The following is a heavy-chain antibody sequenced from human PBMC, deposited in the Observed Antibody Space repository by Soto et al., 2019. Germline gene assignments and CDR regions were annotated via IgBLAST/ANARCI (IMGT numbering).Heavy chain of an antibody. Sequence: QMQLVQSGAEVKRPGASVTVSCKSSGYTFTSFYIHWVRQAPGQGLVWMGIINPRGGITNFTQRLQGRVTMTRDRARNTHYMELSSRKSDDTAVYYCASSPAFSSSWYGIPPDPSRGMEVWGQGTTVSVS. CDR1: GYTFTSFY. CDR3: ASSPAFSSSWYGIPPDPSRGMEV. D-gene: IGHD6-13*01. J-gene: IGHJ6*02. V-gene: IGHV1-46*01. CDR2: INPRGGIT.